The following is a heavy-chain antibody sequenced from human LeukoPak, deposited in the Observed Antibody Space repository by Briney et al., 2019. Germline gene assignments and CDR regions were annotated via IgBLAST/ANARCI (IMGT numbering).Heavy chain of an antibody. CDR3: TRGGYSSGWYGDAFDV. CDR2: MNPNSGNT. CDR1: GGTFITYD. J-gene: IGHJ3*01. D-gene: IGHD6-13*01. V-gene: IGHV1-8*03. Sequence: ASVKVSCKASGGTFITYDINWVRQAPGQGLEWMGWMNPNSGNTGYAQKFQDRVTITRDTSITTAYMELSSLRSEDTAMYFCTRGGYSSGWYGDAFDVWGQGTMVTVSS.